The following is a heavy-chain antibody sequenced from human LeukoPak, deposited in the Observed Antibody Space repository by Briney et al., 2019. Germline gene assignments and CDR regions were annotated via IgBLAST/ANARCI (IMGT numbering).Heavy chain of an antibody. J-gene: IGHJ4*02. D-gene: IGHD3-22*01. CDR2: IIPIFATA. Sequence: ASVKVTCKASGGTFSSYAISWVRQAPGQGLEWMGGIIPIFATANYAQKFQGRVTITADESTSTAYMELSSLRSEDTAVYYCARGPITTRSHFDYWGQGTLVTVSS. CDR3: ARGPITTRSHFDY. CDR1: GGTFSSYA. V-gene: IGHV1-69*13.